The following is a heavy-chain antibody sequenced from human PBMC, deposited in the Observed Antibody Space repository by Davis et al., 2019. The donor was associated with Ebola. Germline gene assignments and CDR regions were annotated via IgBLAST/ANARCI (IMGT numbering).Heavy chain of an antibody. V-gene: IGHV3-23*01. CDR2: GTSADT. Sequence: GESLKISCSASGFIFSTYVMSWVRQAPGKGLEWVSTYGTSADTYYADSVKGRFTISRDNSKNTLYLQMNGLRVEDTAIYYCAKDNRNIWSEVWDQGTMVTVSS. J-gene: IGHJ3*01. CDR3: AKDNRNIWSEV. D-gene: IGHD2/OR15-2a*01. CDR1: GFIFSTYV.